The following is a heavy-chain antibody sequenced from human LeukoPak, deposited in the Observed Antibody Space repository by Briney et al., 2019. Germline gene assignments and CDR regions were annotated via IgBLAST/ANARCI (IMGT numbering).Heavy chain of an antibody. V-gene: IGHV1-2*02. CDR1: GYTFTGYY. CDR2: INPNSGGT. D-gene: IGHD2-2*01. Sequence: ASVKVSCKASGYTFTGYYMHWVRQAPEQGLEWMGWINPNSGGTNYAQKFQGRVTMTRDTSISTAYMGLSRLRSDDTAVYYCARVPIVVVPAAIGAWFDPWGQGTLVTVSS. CDR3: ARVPIVVVPAAIGAWFDP. J-gene: IGHJ5*02.